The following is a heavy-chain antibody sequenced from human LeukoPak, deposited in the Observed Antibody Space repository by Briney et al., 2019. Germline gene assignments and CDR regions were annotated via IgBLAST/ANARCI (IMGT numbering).Heavy chain of an antibody. Sequence: SETLSLTCTVSGGSISSYYWSWIRQPPGKGLEWIGYIYYSGSTNYNPSLKSRVTISVDTSKNQFSLKLSSVTAADTAVYYCAREERFTMFQYYYYYMDVWGKGTTVTVSS. CDR1: GGSISSYY. CDR2: IYYSGST. V-gene: IGHV4-59*12. CDR3: AREERFTMFQYYYYYMDV. J-gene: IGHJ6*03. D-gene: IGHD3-10*02.